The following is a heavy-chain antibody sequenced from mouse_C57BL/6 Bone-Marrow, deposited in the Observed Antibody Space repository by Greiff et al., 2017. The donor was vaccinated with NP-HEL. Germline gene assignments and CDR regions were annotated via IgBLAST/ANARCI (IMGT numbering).Heavy chain of an antibody. Sequence: VKLMESGAELVRPGASVTLSCKASGYTFTDYEMHWVKQTPVHGLEWIGAIDPETGGTAYNQKFKGKAILTADKSSSTAYMELRSLTSEDSAVYYCTRSDYDGYFDCWGQGTTLTVSS. V-gene: IGHV1-15*01. CDR2: IDPETGGT. D-gene: IGHD2-4*01. J-gene: IGHJ2*01. CDR1: GYTFTDYE. CDR3: TRSDYDGYFDC.